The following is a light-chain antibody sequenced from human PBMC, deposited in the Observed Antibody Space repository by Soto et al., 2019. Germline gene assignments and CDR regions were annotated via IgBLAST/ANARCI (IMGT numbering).Light chain of an antibody. V-gene: IGLV1-47*01. Sequence: QSVLTQPPSASGTPGQRVTISCSGSSSNIGSNYVYWYPQLPGTAPKLLISRNNQRPSGVPDRFSVSKSATPASLAISGLRSEDEADYYCAAWDDSLGGRHAVFGGGTQLTAL. CDR2: RNN. J-gene: IGLJ7*02. CDR3: AAWDDSLGGRHAV. CDR1: SSNIGSNY.